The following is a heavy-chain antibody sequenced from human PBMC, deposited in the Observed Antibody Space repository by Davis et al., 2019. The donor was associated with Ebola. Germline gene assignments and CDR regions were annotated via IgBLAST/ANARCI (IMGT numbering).Heavy chain of an antibody. V-gene: IGHV4-34*01. CDR1: GGSISSYY. D-gene: IGHD3-16*02. CDR2: INHSGST. Sequence: MPSETLSLTCTVSGGSISSYYWSWIRQPPGKGLEWIGEINHSGSTNYNPSLKSRVTISVDTSKNQFSLKLSSVTAADTAVYYCARGRDYIWGSYRFVYWGQGTLVTVSS. J-gene: IGHJ4*02. CDR3: ARGRDYIWGSYRFVY.